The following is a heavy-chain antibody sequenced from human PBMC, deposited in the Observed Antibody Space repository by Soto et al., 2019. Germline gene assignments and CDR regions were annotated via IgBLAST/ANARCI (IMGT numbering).Heavy chain of an antibody. CDR3: ARDYVEDLGYYYYGMDV. Sequence: GGSLRLSCAASGFTFSSYGMHWVRQAPGKGLEWVAVIWYDGSNKYYADSVKGRFTISRDNSKNTLYLQMNSLRAEDTAVYYCARDYVEDLGYYYYGMDVWGQGTTVTVSS. CDR2: IWYDGSNK. CDR1: GFTFSSYG. D-gene: IGHD3-16*01. J-gene: IGHJ6*02. V-gene: IGHV3-33*01.